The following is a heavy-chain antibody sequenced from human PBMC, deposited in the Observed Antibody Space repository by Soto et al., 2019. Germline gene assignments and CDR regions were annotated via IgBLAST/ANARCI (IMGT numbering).Heavy chain of an antibody. CDR3: ARIRYYHDSSGASLTVYYFDY. Sequence: SGPTLVNPTETLTLTCTVSGFSLSNARMGVSWIRQPPGKALEWLAHIFSNDEKSYSTSLKSRLTISKDTSKSQVVLTMTNMDPVDTGTYYCARIRYYHDSSGASLTVYYFDYWGQGTLVTVSS. D-gene: IGHD3-22*01. J-gene: IGHJ4*02. CDR1: GFSLSNARMG. CDR2: IFSNDEK. V-gene: IGHV2-26*01.